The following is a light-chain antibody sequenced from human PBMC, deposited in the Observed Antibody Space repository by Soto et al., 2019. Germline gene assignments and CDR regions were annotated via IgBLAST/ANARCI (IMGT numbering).Light chain of an antibody. CDR3: SSYAGSNNFV. J-gene: IGLJ1*01. Sequence: QSVLTQPPSASGSPGQSFTISCTGTSSDVGGYNYVSRYQQHPGKAPKLMIYEVSKRPSGVPDRFSGSKSGNTASLTVSGLQAEDEADYYCSSYAGSNNFVFGTGTKVTVL. CDR2: EVS. CDR1: SSDVGGYNY. V-gene: IGLV2-8*01.